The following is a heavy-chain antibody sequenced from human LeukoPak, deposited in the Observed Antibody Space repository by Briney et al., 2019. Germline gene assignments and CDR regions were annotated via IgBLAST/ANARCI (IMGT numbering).Heavy chain of an antibody. CDR2: INHSGST. D-gene: IGHD3-9*01. J-gene: IGHJ4*02. V-gene: IGHV4-34*01. Sequence: SETLSLTCAVYGGSFSGYYWSWIRQPPGKGLEWIGEINHSGSTNYNPSLKSRVTISVDTSKNQFSLKLSSVTAADTAVYYCARGSHYDILTGYYSGCDYWGQGTLVTASS. CDR3: ARGSHYDILTGYYSGCDY. CDR1: GGSFSGYY.